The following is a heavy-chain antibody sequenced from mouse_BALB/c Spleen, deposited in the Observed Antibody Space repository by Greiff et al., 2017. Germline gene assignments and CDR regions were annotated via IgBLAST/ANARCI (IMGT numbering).Heavy chain of an antibody. CDR2: ISSGGST. CDR1: GFTFSSYA. Sequence: EVKLVESGGGLVKPGGSLKLSCAASGFTFSSYAMSWVRQTPEKRLEWVASISSGGSTYYPDSVKGRFTISRDNARNILYLQMSSLRSEDTAMYYCARGGKRYDVFFDYWGQGTTLTVSS. D-gene: IGHD2-14*01. V-gene: IGHV5-6-5*01. CDR3: ARGGKRYDVFFDY. J-gene: IGHJ2*01.